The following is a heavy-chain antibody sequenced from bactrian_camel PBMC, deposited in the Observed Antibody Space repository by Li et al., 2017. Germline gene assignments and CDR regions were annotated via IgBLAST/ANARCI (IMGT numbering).Heavy chain of an antibody. CDR2: IFRVADSS. CDR1: GYTYSDYC. D-gene: IGHD7*01. Sequence: DVQLVESGGGSVQAGGSLTLSCVASGYTYSDYCMGRFRQIPGKEREGVATIFRVADSSYYSNAVKGRFTISLDNAENTVYLQMNDLKPEDSGMYYCAADVDYRHCSWHPKEFGYWGQGTQVTVS. CDR3: AADVDYRHCSWHPKEFGY. V-gene: IGHV3S40*01. J-gene: IGHJ6*01.